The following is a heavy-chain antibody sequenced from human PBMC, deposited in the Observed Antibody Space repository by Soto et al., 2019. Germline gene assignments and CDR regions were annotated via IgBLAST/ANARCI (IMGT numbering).Heavy chain of an antibody. CDR3: ARAAVGSSSPFDY. D-gene: IGHD6-6*01. J-gene: IGHJ4*02. Sequence: KPSETLSLTCAVSGGSISSGGYSWSWIRQPPGKGLEWIGYIYHSGSTYYNPSLKSRVTISVDRSKNRFSLKLSSVTAADTAVYYCARAAVGSSSPFDYWGQGTLVTVSS. V-gene: IGHV4-30-2*01. CDR1: GGSISSGGYS. CDR2: IYHSGST.